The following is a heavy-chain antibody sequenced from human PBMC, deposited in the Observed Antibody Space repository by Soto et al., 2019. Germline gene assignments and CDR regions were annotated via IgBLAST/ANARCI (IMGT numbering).Heavy chain of an antibody. J-gene: IGHJ5*02. D-gene: IGHD3-22*01. CDR1: GGSISSYY. V-gene: IGHV4-59*12. CDR2: IYYSGST. Sequence: SETLSLTCTVSGGSISSYYWSWIRQPPGKGLEWIGYIYYSGSTNYNPSLKSRVTISVDRSKNQFSLKLSSVTAADTAVYYCARAAYYYDSSGYYSNWFDPWGQGTLVTVSS. CDR3: ARAAYYYDSSGYYSNWFDP.